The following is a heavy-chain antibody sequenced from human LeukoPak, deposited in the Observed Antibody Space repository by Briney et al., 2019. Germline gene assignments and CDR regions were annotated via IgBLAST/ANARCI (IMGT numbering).Heavy chain of an antibody. D-gene: IGHD2-2*01. V-gene: IGHV3-53*01. CDR1: GFSVNSNY. CDR2: IYKDGRT. Sequence: GGSLRLSCAASGFSVNSNYMSWVRQAPGEGLERVSIIYKDGRTYYADSVKGRFTISRDNAKNSLYLQMNSLRAEDTAVYYCARGGCSSTSCTPDYWGQGTLVTVSS. J-gene: IGHJ4*02. CDR3: ARGGCSSTSCTPDY.